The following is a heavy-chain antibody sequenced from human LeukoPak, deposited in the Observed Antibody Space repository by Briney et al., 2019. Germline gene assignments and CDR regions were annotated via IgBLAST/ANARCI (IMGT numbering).Heavy chain of an antibody. Sequence: GGSLRLSCAVSGFTFRSYAMSWVRQAPGKGLECVSGISGSGGSTYYADSVKGRFTISRGNSKNTLYLQMNSLRAEDTAVYYCAKEGGSYRSYYFDYWGQGTLVTVSS. CDR2: ISGSGGST. J-gene: IGHJ4*02. CDR3: AKEGGSYRSYYFDY. V-gene: IGHV3-23*01. CDR1: GFTFRSYA. D-gene: IGHD1-26*01.